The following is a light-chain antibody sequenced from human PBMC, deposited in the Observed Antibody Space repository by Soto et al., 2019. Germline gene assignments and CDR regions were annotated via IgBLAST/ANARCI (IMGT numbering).Light chain of an antibody. J-gene: IGKJ1*01. Sequence: EVVLSQSPGTMSLYPGARATFSCRASQSVSSNLAWYQQKPGQAPRLLIYGISKRATDIPDRFSGSGSGTEFTLTISSLQSEDFAVYYCQQYRSWPRTFGQGTEVDI. CDR1: QSVSSN. CDR3: QQYRSWPRT. CDR2: GIS. V-gene: IGKV3D-15*01.